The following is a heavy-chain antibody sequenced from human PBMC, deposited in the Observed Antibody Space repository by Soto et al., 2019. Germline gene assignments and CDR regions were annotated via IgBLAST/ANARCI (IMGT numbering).Heavy chain of an antibody. Sequence: QVQMLQSRAELRKPGASVKVSCKASGYKFSGYGISWVRQAPGQGLQWVGWINPHTGDTKYAETFQGRVTMTTDTSTTTAYIHLTRLPSADTAVFYCARDPELPVDLSDDFYYLGMDVWGPWTAVTVS. D-gene: IGHD1-26*01. CDR2: INPHTGDT. CDR1: GYKFSGYG. J-gene: IGHJ6*01. V-gene: IGHV1-18*01. CDR3: ARDPELPVDLSDDFYYLGMDV.